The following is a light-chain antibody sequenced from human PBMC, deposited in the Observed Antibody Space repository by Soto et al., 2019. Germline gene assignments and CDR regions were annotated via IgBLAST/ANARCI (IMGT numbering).Light chain of an antibody. CDR3: QQYGSSPPIT. Sequence: IALTQSPGTLSLSPWERATLSCQASQSVSSSYLAWYQQKPGHAPRLLLYGASSRATGIPDRFSGSGSGTDFTLTISRLEPEDFAVYYCQQYGSSPPITFGGGTKVDIK. V-gene: IGKV3-20*01. CDR2: GAS. J-gene: IGKJ4*01. CDR1: QSVSSSY.